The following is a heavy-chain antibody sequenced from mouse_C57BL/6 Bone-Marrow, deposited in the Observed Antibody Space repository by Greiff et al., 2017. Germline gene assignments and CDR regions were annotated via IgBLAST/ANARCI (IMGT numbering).Heavy chain of an antibody. CDR3: ASLFKKGY. D-gene: IGHD6-2*01. CDR2: ISAGGSYT. Sequence: DVKLVESGGGLVKPGGSLKLSCAASGFTFSSYAMSWVRQTPEKRLEWVATISAGGSYTYYPDNVKGRFTISRDNAKNNLYLQMSHLKSEDAAMYYCASLFKKGYWGQGTTLTVSS. CDR1: GFTFSSYA. J-gene: IGHJ2*01. V-gene: IGHV5-4*03.